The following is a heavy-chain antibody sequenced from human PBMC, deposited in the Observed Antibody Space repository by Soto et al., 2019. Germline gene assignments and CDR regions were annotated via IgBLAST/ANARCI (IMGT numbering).Heavy chain of an antibody. D-gene: IGHD3-3*01. CDR2: VYHTGRT. CDR3: ARDFAYFDS. Sequence: SETLSLTCTVSGGSFKSGSYSWSWIRQPPGNGLEWIGYVYHTGRTSYNPSLKSRVSISMDTSNNQFSLNLDSVTAADTAVYFCARDFAYFDSWGQGTLVTVSS. CDR1: GGSFKSGSYS. V-gene: IGHV4-61*01. J-gene: IGHJ4*02.